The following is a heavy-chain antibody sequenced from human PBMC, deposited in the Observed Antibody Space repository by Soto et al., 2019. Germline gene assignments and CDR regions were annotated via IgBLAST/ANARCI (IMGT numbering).Heavy chain of an antibody. CDR1: GGTFSSYA. J-gene: IGHJ3*02. CDR3: ASGGSGWYGGDAFDI. CDR2: IIPIFGTA. D-gene: IGHD6-19*01. V-gene: IGHV1-69*13. Sequence: ASVKVSCKASGGTFSSYAISWVRQAPGPGLEWMGGIIPIFGTANYAQKFQGRVTITADESTSTAYMELSSLRSEDTAVYYCASGGSGWYGGDAFDIWGQGTMVTVSS.